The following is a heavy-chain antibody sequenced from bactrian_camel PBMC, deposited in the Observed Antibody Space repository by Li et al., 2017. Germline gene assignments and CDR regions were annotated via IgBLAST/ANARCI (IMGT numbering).Heavy chain of an antibody. V-gene: IGHV3S53*01. Sequence: VQLVESGGGSVQAGGSLRLSCTYTRRPNYVTWFRQAPGKEREGVAAITSADVPRYADSVKGRFTITQENAKDTLFVYLQMNSLKPEDTAMYYCAADPTRSYCTGGYWRQPVMGPNKYWGQGTQVTVS. CDR2: ITSADVP. J-gene: IGHJ4*01. D-gene: IGHD2*01. CDR1: RRPNY. CDR3: AADPTRSYCTGGYWRQPVMGPNKY.